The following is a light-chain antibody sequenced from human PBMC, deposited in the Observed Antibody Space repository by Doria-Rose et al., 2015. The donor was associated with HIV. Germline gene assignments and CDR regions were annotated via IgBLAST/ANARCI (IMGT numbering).Light chain of an antibody. CDR3: HQYGTSWT. Sequence: TQSPGTLSLSPGESATLSCRASQSFSSTYLDWYQQNPVQAPSRLIYDGSTRSTGIPDRFSASGSGTDFTLTINRLEPEDFALYYCHQYGTSWTFGQGTKVEI. J-gene: IGKJ1*01. CDR2: DGS. CDR1: QSFSSTY. V-gene: IGKV3-20*01.